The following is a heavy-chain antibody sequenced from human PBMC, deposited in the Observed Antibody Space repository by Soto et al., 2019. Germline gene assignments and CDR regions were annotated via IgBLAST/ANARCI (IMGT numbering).Heavy chain of an antibody. CDR3: ARVSGSYYYGMDV. J-gene: IGHJ6*02. Sequence: QVQLQESGPGLVKPSGTLSLTCAVSGGSISSSNWWSWVRQPPGKGLEWIGEIYHSGSTNYNPSLKSRVPISVDKSKNHCSLKLSSVTAADTAVYYCARVSGSYYYGMDVWGQGTTVTVSS. V-gene: IGHV4-4*02. CDR1: GGSISSSNW. CDR2: IYHSGST. D-gene: IGHD1-26*01.